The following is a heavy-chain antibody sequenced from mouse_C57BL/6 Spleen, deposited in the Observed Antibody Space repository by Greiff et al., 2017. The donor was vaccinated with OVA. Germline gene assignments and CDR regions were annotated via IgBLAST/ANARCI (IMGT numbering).Heavy chain of an antibody. CDR3: ARRGGNYDLYYFDY. Sequence: VKLVESGAELARPGASVKLSCKASGYTFTSYGISWVKQRTGQGLEWIGEIYPRSGNTYYNEKFKGKATLTADKSSSTAYMELRSLTSEDSAVYFCARRGGNYDLYYFDYWGQGTTLTVSS. D-gene: IGHD2-1*01. CDR1: GYTFTSYG. CDR2: IYPRSGNT. J-gene: IGHJ2*01. V-gene: IGHV1-81*01.